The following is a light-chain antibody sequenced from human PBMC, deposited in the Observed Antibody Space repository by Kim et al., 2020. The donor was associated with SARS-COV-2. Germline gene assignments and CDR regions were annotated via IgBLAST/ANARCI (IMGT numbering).Light chain of an antibody. CDR1: KIGGKN. J-gene: IGLJ2*01. CDR2: DDR. V-gene: IGLV3-21*03. CDR3: QVWDSSSDHVV. Sequence: APGKTDRITCGGNKIGGKNVHWYQQKPGQAPVLVVYDDRDRPSGIPERFSGSNFGNTATLTISGVEVEDEADYYCQVWDSSSDHVVFGGGTQLTVL.